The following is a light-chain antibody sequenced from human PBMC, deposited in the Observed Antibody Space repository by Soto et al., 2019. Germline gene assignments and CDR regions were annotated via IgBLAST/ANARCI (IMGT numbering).Light chain of an antibody. CDR3: QQYNSYSWT. CDR1: QSIIDW. J-gene: IGKJ1*01. CDR2: DAS. Sequence: DIQMTQSPSTLSASVGDRVTITCRASQSIIDWLAWYQQKPGKAPKLLIFDASSLKSGVPSRFSGSRSGTEFTLTISSLQPDDFATYYCQQYNSYSWTFGQGTKVDIK. V-gene: IGKV1-5*01.